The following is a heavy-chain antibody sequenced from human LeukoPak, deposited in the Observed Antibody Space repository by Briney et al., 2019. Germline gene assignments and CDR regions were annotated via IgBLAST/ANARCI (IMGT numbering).Heavy chain of an antibody. Sequence: QAGGSLRLSCAASGFTFSNYEMHWVRQAPGKGLEWVSAISGSGGSTYYADSVKGRFTISRDNSKNTLYLQMNSLRAEDTAVYYRAKDPPGTMIVVVGNSQFDYWGQGTLVTVSS. CDR3: AKDPPGTMIVVVGNSQFDY. CDR2: ISGSGGST. D-gene: IGHD3-22*01. V-gene: IGHV3-23*01. CDR1: GFTFSNYE. J-gene: IGHJ4*02.